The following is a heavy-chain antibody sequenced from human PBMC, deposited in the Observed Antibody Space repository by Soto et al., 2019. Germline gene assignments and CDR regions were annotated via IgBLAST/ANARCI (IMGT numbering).Heavy chain of an antibody. J-gene: IGHJ4*02. CDR1: GGSISSGGYY. CDR3: ARANSSVLRVYVFDY. Sequence: ASETLSLTCTVSGGSISSGGYYWSWIRQHPRKGLEWIGSIFYSGSSYYSPSLKSRVTISVDTSKNQFSLKLNSVTAADTAVYYCARANSSVLRVYVFDYWGQGTLVTVSS. V-gene: IGHV4-31*03. D-gene: IGHD2-8*01. CDR2: IFYSGSS.